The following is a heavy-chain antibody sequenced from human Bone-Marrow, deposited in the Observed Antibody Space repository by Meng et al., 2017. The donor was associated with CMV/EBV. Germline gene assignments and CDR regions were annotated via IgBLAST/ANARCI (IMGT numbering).Heavy chain of an antibody. D-gene: IGHD3-22*01. Sequence: CAASGFTFSDFYMNWIRQAPGKGLEWVSYISGSGTIILYADSVKGRFTVSRDNAQNSLYLQMNSLRAEDTAVYYCARRAVVTQDLDYWGQGTLVTVSS. CDR3: ARRAVVTQDLDY. CDR1: GFTFSDFY. J-gene: IGHJ4*02. CDR2: ISGSGTII. V-gene: IGHV3-11*01.